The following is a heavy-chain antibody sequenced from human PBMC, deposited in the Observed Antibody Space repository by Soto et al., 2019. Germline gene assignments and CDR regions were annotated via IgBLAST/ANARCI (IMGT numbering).Heavy chain of an antibody. J-gene: IGHJ6*02. Sequence: GGSLRLSCAASGFTFSSYAMHWVRQAPGKGLEWVAVISYNGSNKYYADSVKGRFTISRDNSKNTLYLQMNSLRAEDTAVYYCARDLIPVNGYYYGMDVWGQGTTVTVSS. D-gene: IGHD2-2*02. V-gene: IGHV3-30-3*01. CDR2: ISYNGSNK. CDR1: GFTFSSYA. CDR3: ARDLIPVNGYYYGMDV.